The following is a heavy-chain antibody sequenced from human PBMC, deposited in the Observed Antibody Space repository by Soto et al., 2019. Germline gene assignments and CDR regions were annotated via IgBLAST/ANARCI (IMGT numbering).Heavy chain of an antibody. D-gene: IGHD6-13*01. CDR2: IYPGDSDT. CDR3: ARRAVGAAGDEYNWFDP. CDR1: VYSFTSYW. V-gene: IGHV5-51*01. J-gene: IGHJ5*02. Sequence: PGESLKISCKGSVYSFTSYWIGWLRQMPWKGLEWMGIIYPGDSDTRYSPSFQGQVTISADKSISTAYLQWSSLNASDTAMYSCARRAVGAAGDEYNWFDPWGQRTRVIVSS.